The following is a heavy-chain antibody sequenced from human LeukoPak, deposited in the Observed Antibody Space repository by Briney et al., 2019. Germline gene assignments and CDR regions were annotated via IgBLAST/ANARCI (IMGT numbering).Heavy chain of an antibody. Sequence: GGSLRLSCAASGFTFSSYAMSWVRQAPGKGLEWVSGISGSGGSTYSADSVKGRFTISRDNSKNTLYLQMNSLRAEDTAVYYCAKDSTTYYDFWSGYRRNDYWGQGTLVTVSS. D-gene: IGHD3-3*01. V-gene: IGHV3-23*01. J-gene: IGHJ4*02. CDR3: AKDSTTYYDFWSGYRRNDY. CDR2: ISGSGGST. CDR1: GFTFSSYA.